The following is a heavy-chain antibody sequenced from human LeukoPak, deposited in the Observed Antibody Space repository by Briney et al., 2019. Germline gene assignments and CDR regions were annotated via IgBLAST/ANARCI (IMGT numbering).Heavy chain of an antibody. V-gene: IGHV3-23*01. J-gene: IGHJ4*02. CDR1: GFTFSSYA. CDR2: ISGSGGNT. Sequence: GGSLRLSCAASGFTFSSYAMSWVRQAPGKGLEWVSGISGSGGNTYNADSVKGRFTISRDNSKNTLYLHMSSLRVEDTAVFYCARVAPPLDDYIRGSFPYYFDYWGQGTPVTVSS. D-gene: IGHD3-16*01. CDR3: ARVAPPLDDYIRGSFPYYFDY.